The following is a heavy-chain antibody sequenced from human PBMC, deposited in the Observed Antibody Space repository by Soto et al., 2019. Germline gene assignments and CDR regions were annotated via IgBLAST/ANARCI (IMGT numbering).Heavy chain of an antibody. D-gene: IGHD3-10*01. Sequence: GGSLRLSCAASGFTFSGSAMHWVRQASGKGLEWVGRIRSKANSYATAYAASVKGRFTISRDDSKNTAYLQMNSLKTEDTAVYYCTRGAMVRGPMGRNYYYMDVWGKGTTVTVSS. CDR1: GFTFSGSA. CDR3: TRGAMVRGPMGRNYYYMDV. J-gene: IGHJ6*03. V-gene: IGHV3-73*01. CDR2: IRSKANSYAT.